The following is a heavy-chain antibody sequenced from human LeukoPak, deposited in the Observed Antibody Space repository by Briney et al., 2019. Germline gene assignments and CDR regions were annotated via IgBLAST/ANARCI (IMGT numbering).Heavy chain of an antibody. V-gene: IGHV1-8*01. CDR1: VYTFTSYD. CDR2: VNPNSGHT. J-gene: IGHJ4*02. Sequence: GAPVKVSCKASVYTFTSYDINWVRQATGQGLEWMGWVNPNSGHTGYAQKFQGRVTMTRNTSISTAYMDPSSLRSEDTAVYYCARGAPGSYCSGGSCPYFDYWGQGTLVSVSS. D-gene: IGHD2-15*01. CDR3: ARGAPGSYCSGGSCPYFDY.